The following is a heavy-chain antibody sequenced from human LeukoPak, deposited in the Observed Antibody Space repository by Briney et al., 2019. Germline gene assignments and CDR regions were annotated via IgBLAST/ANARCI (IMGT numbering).Heavy chain of an antibody. D-gene: IGHD6-13*01. CDR1: GFAFSGCS. V-gene: IGHV3-21*01. J-gene: IGHJ4*02. CDR2: ISSSSSYI. Sequence: GGSLRLSCAASGFAFSGCSMNWVRQAPGKGLEWVSSISSSSSYIYYADSVKGRFTISRDNAKNSLYLQMNSLRAEDTAVYYCAREIISSSWYYDYWGQGTLVTVSS. CDR3: AREIISSSWYYDY.